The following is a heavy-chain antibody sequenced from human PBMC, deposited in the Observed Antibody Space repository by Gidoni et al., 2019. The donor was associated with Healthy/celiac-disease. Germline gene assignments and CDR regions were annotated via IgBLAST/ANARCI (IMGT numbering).Heavy chain of an antibody. CDR1: GFPFSSYA. J-gene: IGHJ4*02. V-gene: IGHV3-23*01. CDR3: AKGGPPDIVVVPAAILFDY. D-gene: IGHD2-2*02. CDR2: IRGSGGST. Sequence: EVQLLESGGGLVQPGGSLRLSCAASGFPFSSYAMSWVRQAPGKGLEWVSAIRGSGGSTYYADSVKGRFTISRDNSKNTLYLQMNSLRAEDTAVYYCAKGGPPDIVVVPAAILFDYWGQGTLVTVSS.